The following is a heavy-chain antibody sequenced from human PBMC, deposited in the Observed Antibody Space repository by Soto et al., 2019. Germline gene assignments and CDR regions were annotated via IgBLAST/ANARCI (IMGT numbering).Heavy chain of an antibody. V-gene: IGHV1-18*01. CDR3: ARDRVRGDYYYGMDV. J-gene: IGHJ6*02. CDR2: ISAYNGNT. CDR1: GYTFTSYG. D-gene: IGHD3-10*01. Sequence: ASVKVSCNASGYTFTSYGISWVRQAPGQGLEWMGWISAYNGNTNYAQKLQGRVTMTTDTSTSTAYMELRSLRSDDTAVYYCARDRVRGDYYYGMDVWGQGTTVTVSS.